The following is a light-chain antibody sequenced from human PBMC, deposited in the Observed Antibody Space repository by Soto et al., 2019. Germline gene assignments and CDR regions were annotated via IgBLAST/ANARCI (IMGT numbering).Light chain of an antibody. Sequence: QSALTQPASVSGSPGQSITISCTGTFSDVGSYNLVSWYQQHPGKAPKLMIYEDTKRPSGVSNRFSGSKSGYTASLTISGLQAEDEADYYCCSYAGSGTLVFGGGTKLTVL. J-gene: IGLJ3*02. CDR1: FSDVGSYNL. CDR3: CSYAGSGTLV. V-gene: IGLV2-23*01. CDR2: EDT.